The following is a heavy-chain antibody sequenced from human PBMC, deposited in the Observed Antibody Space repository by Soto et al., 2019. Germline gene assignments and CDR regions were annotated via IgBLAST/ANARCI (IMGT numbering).Heavy chain of an antibody. CDR2: IYYSGST. CDR3: ARGKGCGSTSCYYYYYYYMDV. CDR1: GGSISSGGYY. D-gene: IGHD2-2*01. J-gene: IGHJ6*03. Sequence: SETLSLTCTVSGGSISSGGYYWSWIRQHPGKGLEWIGYIYYSGSTYYNPSLKSRVTISVDTSKNQFSLKLSSVTAADTAVYYCARGKGCGSTSCYYYYYYYMDVWGKGTTVTVSS. V-gene: IGHV4-31*02.